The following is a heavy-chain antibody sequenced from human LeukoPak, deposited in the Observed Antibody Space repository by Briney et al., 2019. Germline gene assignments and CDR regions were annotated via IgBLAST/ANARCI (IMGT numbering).Heavy chain of an antibody. Sequence: SETLSLTCTVSGGSISSYYWSWIRQPPGKGLGWSGYIYYSGSTNYNPSLKRRVNTSLDTSKDQFSLKLSSVTAADTAVYYCARGLTYFYDSSGYYYLDWGQGTLVTVSA. CDR3: ARGLTYFYDSSGYYYLD. D-gene: IGHD3-22*01. CDR1: GGSISSYY. CDR2: IYYSGST. J-gene: IGHJ4*02. V-gene: IGHV4-59*01.